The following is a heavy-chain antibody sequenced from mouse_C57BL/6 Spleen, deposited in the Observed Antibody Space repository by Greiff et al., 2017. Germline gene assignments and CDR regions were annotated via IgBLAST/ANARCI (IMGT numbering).Heavy chain of an antibody. CDR3: ARGGLPYWYFEV. D-gene: IGHD2-4*01. V-gene: IGHV1-55*01. CDR2: IYPGSGST. CDR1: GYTFTSYW. J-gene: IGHJ1*03. Sequence: QVQLQQSGAELVKPGASVKMSCKASGYTFTSYWITWVKQRPGQGLEWIGDIYPGSGSTNYNEKFKSKATLTVDTSSSTAYMQLSSLTSEDSAVYYCARGGLPYWYFEVWGTGTTVTVSS.